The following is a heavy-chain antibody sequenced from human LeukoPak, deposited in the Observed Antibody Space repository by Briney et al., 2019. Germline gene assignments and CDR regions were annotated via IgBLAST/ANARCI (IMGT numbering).Heavy chain of an antibody. CDR3: ARGLGIAAAGTFDY. J-gene: IGHJ4*02. CDR1: GGSFSGYY. V-gene: IGHV4-34*01. Sequence: SETLSLTCAVYGGSFSGYYWSWIRQPPGKGLEWIGEINHSGSTNYNPSLKSRVTISVDTSKNQFSLKLSPVTAADTAVYYCARGLGIAAAGTFDYWGQGTLVTVSS. CDR2: INHSGST. D-gene: IGHD6-13*01.